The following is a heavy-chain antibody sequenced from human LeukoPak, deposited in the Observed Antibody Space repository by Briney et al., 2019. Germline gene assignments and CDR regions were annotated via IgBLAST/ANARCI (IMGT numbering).Heavy chain of an antibody. J-gene: IGHJ4*02. CDR2: ISSSSSYI. D-gene: IGHD6-13*01. Sequence: GGSLRLSCAASGFTFSSYSMNWVRQAPGKGLEWVSSISSSSSYIYYADSVKGRFTISRDNAKNSLYLQMNSLRVEDTAVYYCARSAAAGPSGLDFWGQGTLVTVSS. V-gene: IGHV3-21*01. CDR1: GFTFSSYS. CDR3: ARSAAAGPSGLDF.